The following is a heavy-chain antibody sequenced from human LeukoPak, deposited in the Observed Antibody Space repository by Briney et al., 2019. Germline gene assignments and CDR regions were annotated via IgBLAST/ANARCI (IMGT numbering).Heavy chain of an antibody. CDR3: ARAPITSPFYFDS. Sequence: PGGSLRLSCSASGFAFDEHGISRVRQVPGKGLEWVSGINWSGGSTGYGDPVRGRFTVSRDNAKNSLYLQMDSLRAEDTALYYCARAPITSPFYFDSWGQGTLVTVSS. V-gene: IGHV3-20*04. J-gene: IGHJ4*02. CDR1: GFAFDEHG. CDR2: INWSGGST. D-gene: IGHD2-2*01.